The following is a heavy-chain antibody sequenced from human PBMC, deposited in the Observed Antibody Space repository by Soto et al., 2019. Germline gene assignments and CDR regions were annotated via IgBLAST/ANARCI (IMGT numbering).Heavy chain of an antibody. CDR1: GFTFSTYW. CDR2: IKQDGSEK. V-gene: IGHV3-7*03. D-gene: IGHD3-10*01. J-gene: IGHJ6*02. Sequence: LRLSCAASGFTFSTYWMIWVRQAPLKGLEWVANIKQDGSEKHYVDSVKGRFTISRDNAKNSLYLQMNSLRAEDTAVYFCARDRGVTGGYYYGMDVWGQGTTVTVSS. CDR3: ARDRGVTGGYYYGMDV.